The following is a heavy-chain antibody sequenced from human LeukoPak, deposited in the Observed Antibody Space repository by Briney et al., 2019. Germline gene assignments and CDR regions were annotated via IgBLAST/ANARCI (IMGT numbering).Heavy chain of an antibody. J-gene: IGHJ4*02. V-gene: IGHV3-23*01. Sequence: GGSLRLSCAASGFTFSSYAMSWVRQAPGKGLEWVSAISGSGGSTYYADSVKGRFTISRDNSKNTLYLQMNSLRAEDTAVYYCAKDRDYYGTGSYKGYFDYWGQGTLVTVSS. D-gene: IGHD3-10*01. CDR3: AKDRDYYGTGSYKGYFDY. CDR1: GFTFSSYA. CDR2: ISGSGGST.